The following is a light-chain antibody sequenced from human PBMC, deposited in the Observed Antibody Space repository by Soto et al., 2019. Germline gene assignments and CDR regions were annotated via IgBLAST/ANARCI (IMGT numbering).Light chain of an antibody. CDR2: GAS. CDR3: QEYNDWRPIT. J-gene: IGKJ4*01. CDR1: QSISTK. Sequence: IVMTQSPAPLSVSPGERATLSCRASQSISTKLAWYQQKPGQAPRLLISGASTRATGIPVRFSGSGSGTEVTLTITSLQFEDFAVYYCQEYNDWRPITVGGGPKVEIK. V-gene: IGKV3-15*01.